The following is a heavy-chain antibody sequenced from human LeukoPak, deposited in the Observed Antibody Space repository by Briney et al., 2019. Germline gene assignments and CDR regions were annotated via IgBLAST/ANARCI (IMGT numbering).Heavy chain of an antibody. V-gene: IGHV4-34*01. J-gene: IGHJ4*02. CDR1: GGSFSGYY. Sequence: SETLSLTCAVYGGSFSGYYWSWIRQPPGKGLAWIGEINHSGSTNHHPSLKSRVTISVDTSKNQFSLKLSSVTAADTAVYYCARLSIAVFDYWGQGTLVTVSS. D-gene: IGHD6-6*01. CDR3: ARLSIAVFDY. CDR2: INHSGST.